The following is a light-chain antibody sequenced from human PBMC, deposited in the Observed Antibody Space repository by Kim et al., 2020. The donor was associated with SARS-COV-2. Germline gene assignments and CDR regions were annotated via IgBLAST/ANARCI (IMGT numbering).Light chain of an antibody. CDR2: QDS. V-gene: IGLV3-1*01. J-gene: IGLJ2*01. CDR1: KLGDKY. Sequence: SYELTQPPSVSVSPGQTASITCSGDKLGDKYACWYQQKPGQSPVLVIYQDSKRPSGIPERFSGSNSGNTATLTISGTQAMDEADYCCQAWDIHVVFGGGT. CDR3: QAWDIHVV.